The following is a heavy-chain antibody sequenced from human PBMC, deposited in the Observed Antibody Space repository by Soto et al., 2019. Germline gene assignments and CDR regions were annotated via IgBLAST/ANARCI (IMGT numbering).Heavy chain of an antibody. CDR3: ASAITMVRGVISAFDI. Sequence: ASVKVSCKASGGTFSIYTISWVRQAPGQGLEWMGRIIPILGIANYAQKFQGRVTITADKSTSTAYMELSSLRSEDTAVYYCASAITMVRGVISAFDIWGQGTMVTVSS. D-gene: IGHD3-10*01. CDR1: GGTFSIYT. V-gene: IGHV1-69*02. J-gene: IGHJ3*02. CDR2: IIPILGIA.